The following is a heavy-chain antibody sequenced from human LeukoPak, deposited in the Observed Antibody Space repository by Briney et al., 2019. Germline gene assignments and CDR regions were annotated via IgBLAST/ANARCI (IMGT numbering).Heavy chain of an antibody. J-gene: IGHJ4*02. D-gene: IGHD5-18*01. CDR2: ISSLSSYI. CDR3: ARDKTRGLGYSYSKSGNYFDY. CDR1: ELTFSSYC. Sequence: GGSLRLSCAASELTFSSYCMNWVRQAPGKGLEWVSSISSLSSYIYYADSVKGRFTISRDNTKNSLYLQMNSLRAEDTAVYSCARDKTRGLGYSYSKSGNYFDYWGQGTLVTVSS. V-gene: IGHV3-21*01.